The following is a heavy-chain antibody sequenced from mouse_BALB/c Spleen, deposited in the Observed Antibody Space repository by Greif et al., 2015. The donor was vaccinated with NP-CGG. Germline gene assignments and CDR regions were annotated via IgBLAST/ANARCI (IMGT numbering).Heavy chain of an antibody. Sequence: VQLQQSGPGLVQPSQSLSITCTVSGFSLTSYGVHWVRQSPGKGLEWLGVIWSGGSTDYNAAFISRLSISKDNSKSXVFFKMNSLQANDTAIYYCARNFGNYPAWFAYWGQGTLVTVSA. D-gene: IGHD2-1*01. CDR3: ARNFGNYPAWFAY. CDR2: IWSGGST. V-gene: IGHV2-2*02. CDR1: GFSLTSYG. J-gene: IGHJ3*01.